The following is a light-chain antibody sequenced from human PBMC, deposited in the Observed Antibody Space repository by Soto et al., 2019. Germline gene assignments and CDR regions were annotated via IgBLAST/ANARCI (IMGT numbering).Light chain of an antibody. Sequence: EIVLTQSPATLSLSPGERATLSCRASQSVSSYLAWYQQKPGQAPRLLIYDASNRATGIPARFSGSGSGTAFTLTISSLEPEDVAGYYCQQRSNSITFGQGTRLEIK. J-gene: IGKJ5*01. CDR3: QQRSNSIT. CDR2: DAS. V-gene: IGKV3-11*01. CDR1: QSVSSY.